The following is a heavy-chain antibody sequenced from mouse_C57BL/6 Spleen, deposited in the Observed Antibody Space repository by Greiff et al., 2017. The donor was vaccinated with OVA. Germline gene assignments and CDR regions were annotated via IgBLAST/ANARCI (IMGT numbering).Heavy chain of an antibody. Sequence: VQLQQSGPELVKPGASVKISCKASGYSFTGYYMNWVKQSPEKSLEWIGEINPSTGGTTYNQKFKAKATLTVDKSSSTAYMQLKSLTSEDSTVYCWARWDDYDGAMDYWGQGTSVTVSS. CDR1: GYSFTGYY. J-gene: IGHJ4*01. V-gene: IGHV1-42*01. CDR3: ARWDDYDGAMDY. D-gene: IGHD2-4*01. CDR2: INPSTGGT.